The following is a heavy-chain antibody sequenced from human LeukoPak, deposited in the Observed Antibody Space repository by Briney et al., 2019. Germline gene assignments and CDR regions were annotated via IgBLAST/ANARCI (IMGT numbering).Heavy chain of an antibody. CDR1: GFPFTSYA. CDR2: VKQDGSEK. V-gene: IGHV3-7*01. J-gene: IGHJ4*02. D-gene: IGHD3-3*01. Sequence: GGSLRLSCAASGFPFTSYAMTWVRQAPGKGLEWVANVKQDGSEKNYVDSVKGRFTISRDNAKNSLYLQMNSLRVDDTAVYYCARGHRAWSYWGQGTLVTVSS. CDR3: ARGHRAWSY.